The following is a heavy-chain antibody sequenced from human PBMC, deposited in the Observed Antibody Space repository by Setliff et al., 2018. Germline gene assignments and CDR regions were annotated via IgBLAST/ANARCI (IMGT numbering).Heavy chain of an antibody. D-gene: IGHD3-10*01. Sequence: PETLSLTCTVSGGSISSSYWSWIRQPPGKGLEWIGYIYSSGSTNNNPSLKRPATISVDPSKNQFSLKLSSVTAADTAVYYCARAGGYYGSGSDYNDGWFDPWGQGTLVTVSS. V-gene: IGHV4-59*01. CDR1: GGSISSSY. CDR2: IYSSGST. CDR3: ARAGGYYGSGSDYNDGWFDP. J-gene: IGHJ5*02.